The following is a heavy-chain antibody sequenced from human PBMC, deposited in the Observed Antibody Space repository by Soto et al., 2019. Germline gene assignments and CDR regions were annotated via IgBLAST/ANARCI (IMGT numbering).Heavy chain of an antibody. CDR2: IYYSGST. CDR3: ARYSSSWYGTKHNWFDP. CDR1: GGSISSSSYY. J-gene: IGHJ5*02. Sequence: QLQLQESGPGLVKPSETLSLTCTVSGGSISSSSYYWGWIRQPPGKGLEWIGSIYYSGSTYYNPSLKSRVTISVDTSKNQFSLKLSSVTAADTAVYYCARYSSSWYGTKHNWFDPWGQGTLVTVSS. V-gene: IGHV4-39*01. D-gene: IGHD6-13*01.